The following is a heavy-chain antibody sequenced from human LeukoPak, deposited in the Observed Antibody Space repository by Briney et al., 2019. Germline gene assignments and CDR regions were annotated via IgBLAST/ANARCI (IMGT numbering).Heavy chain of an antibody. D-gene: IGHD2-15*01. Sequence: GESLKISCKGSGYSFTSYWIGWVRQMPGKGLEWMGIIYPGDSDTRYSPSFQGQVTISADKSISTAYLRWSSLKASDTAMYYCARRFCGGGTCYSDYYFDYWGQGTLVTVSS. CDR2: IYPGDSDT. V-gene: IGHV5-51*01. CDR3: ARRFCGGGTCYSDYYFDY. J-gene: IGHJ4*02. CDR1: GYSFTSYW.